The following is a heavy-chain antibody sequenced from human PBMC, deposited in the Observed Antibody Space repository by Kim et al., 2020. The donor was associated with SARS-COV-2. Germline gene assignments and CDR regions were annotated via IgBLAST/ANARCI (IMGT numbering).Heavy chain of an antibody. J-gene: IGHJ4*02. CDR2: T. D-gene: IGHD4-17*01. CDR3: ARAAGDYYFDY. Sequence: TNYAQKFQGRVAMTRDTSISTPYMELSRLRSNDTAVYYCARAAGDYYFDYWGQGTLVTVSS. V-gene: IGHV1-2*02.